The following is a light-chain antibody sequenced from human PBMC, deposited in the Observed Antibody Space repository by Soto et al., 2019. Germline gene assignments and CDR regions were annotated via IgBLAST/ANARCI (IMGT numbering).Light chain of an antibody. CDR3: QQSFNLPRT. CDR1: QSISSS. V-gene: IGKV1-39*01. J-gene: IGKJ1*01. Sequence: DIEMTQSPSSLSASVGETITITCRASQSISSSLNWFQHSPGQPPKLLLFAASNLHAGVPPRCSGSGSGTSLSLTIRSLQTEDFATYYWQQSFNLPRTFGPGTRVEFK. CDR2: AAS.